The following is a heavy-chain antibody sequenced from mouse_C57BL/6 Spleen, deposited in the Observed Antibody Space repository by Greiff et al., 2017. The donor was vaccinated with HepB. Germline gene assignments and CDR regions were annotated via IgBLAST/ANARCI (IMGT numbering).Heavy chain of an antibody. CDR2: IHPNSGST. Sequence: QVQLQQPGAELVKPGASVKLSCKASGYTFTSYWMHWVKQRPGQGLEWIGMIHPNSGSTNYNEKFKSKATLTVDKSSSTAYMQLSCLTSEDSAVYYCARRGYGSNHWYFDVWGTGTTVAVSS. V-gene: IGHV1-64*01. CDR1: GYTFTSYW. J-gene: IGHJ1*03. D-gene: IGHD1-1*01. CDR3: ARRGYGSNHWYFDV.